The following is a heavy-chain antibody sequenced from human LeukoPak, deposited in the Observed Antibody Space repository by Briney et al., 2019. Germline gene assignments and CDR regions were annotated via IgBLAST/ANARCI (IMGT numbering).Heavy chain of an antibody. CDR2: ISYDGSNK. V-gene: IGHV3-30*18. Sequence: PGRSLRLSCAASGSTFSSYGMHWVRQAPGKGLEWVAVISYDGSNKYYADSVKGRFTISRDNSKNTLYLQMNSLRAEDTAVYYCAKIAGGSTSDDAFDIWGQGTMVTVSS. CDR1: GSTFSSYG. D-gene: IGHD2-2*01. CDR3: AKIAGGSTSDDAFDI. J-gene: IGHJ3*02.